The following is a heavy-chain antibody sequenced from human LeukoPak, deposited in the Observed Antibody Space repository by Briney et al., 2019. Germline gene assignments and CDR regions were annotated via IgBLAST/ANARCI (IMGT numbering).Heavy chain of an antibody. Sequence: GGSLRLSCAASGFTFSIYAMSWVRQAPGKGLEWVASISGSPDSTYYADSVKGRFTISRDNSKNTLYLQMNSLRAEDTAVYYCAKDLSSGSYYMDVWGKGTTVTISS. CDR1: GFTFSIYA. CDR2: ISGSPDST. D-gene: IGHD6-19*01. J-gene: IGHJ6*03. V-gene: IGHV3-23*01. CDR3: AKDLSSGSYYMDV.